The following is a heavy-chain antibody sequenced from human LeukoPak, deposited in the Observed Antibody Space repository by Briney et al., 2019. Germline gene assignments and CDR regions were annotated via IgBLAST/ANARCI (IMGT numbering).Heavy chain of an antibody. Sequence: GASVKVSCKASGYTFTGYYMHWVRQAPGQGLEWMGWISAYNGNTNYAQKLQGRVTMTTDTSTSTAYMELRSLRSDDTAVYYCARVDIVVVPAAPGGAFDIWGQGXMVTVSS. J-gene: IGHJ3*02. CDR3: ARVDIVVVPAAPGGAFDI. CDR2: ISAYNGNT. D-gene: IGHD2-2*03. V-gene: IGHV1-18*04. CDR1: GYTFTGYY.